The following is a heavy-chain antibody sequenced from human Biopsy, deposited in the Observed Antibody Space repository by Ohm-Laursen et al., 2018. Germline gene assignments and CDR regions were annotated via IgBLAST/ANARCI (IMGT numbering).Heavy chain of an antibody. V-gene: IGHV1-2*02. CDR1: GYTFAGYY. CDR3: ARVPAYPSIDGYYGLDL. Sequence: VASVKVSCKASGYTFAGYYLHWVRQAPGHGLEWMGWINPNSGNANYAQSFRGRLTVTRDTSISTAYMELTSLTFDDTAIYYCARVPAYPSIDGYYGLDLWGQGTTVIVSS. J-gene: IGHJ6*02. D-gene: IGHD3-9*01. CDR2: INPNSGNA.